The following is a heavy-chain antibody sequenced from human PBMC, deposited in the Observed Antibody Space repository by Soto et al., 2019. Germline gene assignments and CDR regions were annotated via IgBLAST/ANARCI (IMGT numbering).Heavy chain of an antibody. V-gene: IGHV1-3*01. D-gene: IGHD3-22*01. Sequence: QVQLVQSGAEVKKPGASVKVSCKASGYTFTSYAMHWVRQAPGQRLEWMGWINAGNGNTKYSQKFQGRVTITRDTSASTAYMELRSLRSEDTAMYYCARGWGYDSNDYYYAYWGQGTLVIVSS. J-gene: IGHJ4*02. CDR1: GYTFTSYA. CDR2: INAGNGNT. CDR3: ARGWGYDSNDYYYAY.